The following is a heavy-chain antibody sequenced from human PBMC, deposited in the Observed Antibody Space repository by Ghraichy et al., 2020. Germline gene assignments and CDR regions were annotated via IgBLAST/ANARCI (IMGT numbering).Heavy chain of an antibody. D-gene: IGHD3-10*01. CDR2: IYSGGST. CDR1: GFTVSTYY. V-gene: IGHV3-53*01. CDR3: ARDAWFRESTVPPYYFDY. J-gene: IGHJ4*02. Sequence: GGSLRLSCAASGFTVSTYYMSWVRQAPGKGLEWVSLIYSGGSTYYADSVKGRFTISRDNSKNTLYLQMNSLRAEDTAVYYCARDAWFRESTVPPYYFDYWGQGTLVTVSS.